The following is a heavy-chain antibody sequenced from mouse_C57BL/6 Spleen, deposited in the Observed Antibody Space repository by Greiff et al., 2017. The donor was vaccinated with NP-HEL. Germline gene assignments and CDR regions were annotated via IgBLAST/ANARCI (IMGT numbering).Heavy chain of an antibody. J-gene: IGHJ2*01. V-gene: IGHV3-6*01. CDR1: GYSITSGYY. CDR2: ISYDGSN. D-gene: IGHD2-4*01. Sequence: DVKLQESGPGLVKPSQSLSLTCSVTGYSITSGYYWNWIRQFPGNKLEWMGYISYDGSNNYNPSLKNRISITRDTSKNQFFLKLNSVTTEDTATYYCARGGDYDVFDYWGQGTTLTVSS. CDR3: ARGGDYDVFDY.